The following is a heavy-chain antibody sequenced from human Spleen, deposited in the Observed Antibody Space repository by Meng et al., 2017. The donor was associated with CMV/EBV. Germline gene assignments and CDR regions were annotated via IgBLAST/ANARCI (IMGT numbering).Heavy chain of an antibody. CDR2: ISDDSVNI. CDR3: AKELQILTGPNSPDGMDV. J-gene: IGHJ6*02. Sequence: GGSLRLSCAASGFNFNSYTMNWVRQAPGKGLEWVSSISDDSVNIHYADSVKGRFTISRDNAKNSLYLQMKSLRAEDTAMYYCAKELQILTGPNSPDGMDVWGQGTTVTVSS. D-gene: IGHD3-9*01. CDR1: GFNFNSYT. V-gene: IGHV3-21*04.